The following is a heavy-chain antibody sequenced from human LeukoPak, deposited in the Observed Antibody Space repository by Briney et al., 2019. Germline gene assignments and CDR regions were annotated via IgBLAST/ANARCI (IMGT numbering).Heavy chain of an antibody. J-gene: IGHJ5*02. V-gene: IGHV4-30-4*01. Sequence: SQTLSLTCTVSGGSISSGDYYWSWLRQPPGKGLEWIGYIYYSGSTYYNPSLKSRVTISVDTSKNQFSLKLSSVTAADTAVYYCASRYCSSTSCGNWFDPWGQGTLVTVSS. CDR3: ASRYCSSTSCGNWFDP. CDR1: GGSISSGDYY. D-gene: IGHD2-2*01. CDR2: IYYSGST.